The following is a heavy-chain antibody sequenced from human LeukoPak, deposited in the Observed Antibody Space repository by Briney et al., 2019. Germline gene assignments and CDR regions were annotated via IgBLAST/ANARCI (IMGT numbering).Heavy chain of an antibody. V-gene: IGHV1-18*01. CDR3: ARDSSGWYHWFDP. Sequence: ASVKVSCKASGYTFTSYGIGWVRQAPGQGLEWMVWFSAYNDHTNYAQKFQGRVTMTRNTSISTAYMELSSLRSEDTAVYYCARDSSGWYHWFDPWGQGTLVSVSS. CDR1: GYTFTSYG. J-gene: IGHJ5*02. CDR2: FSAYNDHT. D-gene: IGHD6-19*01.